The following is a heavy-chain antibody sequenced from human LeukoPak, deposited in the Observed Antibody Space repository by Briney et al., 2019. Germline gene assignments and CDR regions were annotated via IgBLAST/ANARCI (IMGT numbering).Heavy chain of an antibody. V-gene: IGHV3-53*01. CDR1: GFTVSSNY. J-gene: IGHJ4*02. CDR3: ARDLYGVSHDY. CDR2: IYSSGST. Sequence: PGGSQRLSCAASGFTVSSNYMNWVRQAPGKGLEWVSVIYSSGSTYHADSVKGRFTISRDNSKNTLYLQMNSLRAEDTAVYYCARDLYGVSHDYWGQGTLVTVSS. D-gene: IGHD4-17*01.